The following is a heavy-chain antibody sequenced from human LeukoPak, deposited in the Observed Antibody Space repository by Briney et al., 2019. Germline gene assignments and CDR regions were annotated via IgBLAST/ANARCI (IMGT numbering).Heavy chain of an antibody. CDR1: GGTFSSYA. CDR2: IIPIFGTA. V-gene: IGHV1-69*06. J-gene: IGHJ6*04. Sequence: ASVKVSCKASGGTFSSYAISWVRQAPGQGLKWMGGIIPIFGTANYAQKFQGRVTITADKSTSTAYMELSSLRSEDTAVYYCARDLGYCSSTSCYHNYYYYYGMDVWGKGTTVTVSS. D-gene: IGHD2-2*01. CDR3: ARDLGYCSSTSCYHNYYYYYGMDV.